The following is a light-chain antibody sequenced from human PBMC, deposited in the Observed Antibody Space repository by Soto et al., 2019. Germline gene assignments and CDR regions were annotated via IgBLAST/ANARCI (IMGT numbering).Light chain of an antibody. CDR2: DAS. J-gene: IGKJ4*01. CDR1: QSVSSY. Sequence: EIVLTQSPATLSLSPGERATLSCRASQSVSSYLAWYQQKPGQAPRLLIYDASNRATGIPARFSGSRSGTDFTLTISSLEPEDFAVYYCQQRSIWPLTFGGGTKVEIK. V-gene: IGKV3-11*01. CDR3: QQRSIWPLT.